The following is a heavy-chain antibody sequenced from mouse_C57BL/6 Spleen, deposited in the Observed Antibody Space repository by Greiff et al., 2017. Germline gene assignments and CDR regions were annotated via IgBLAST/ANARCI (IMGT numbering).Heavy chain of an antibody. D-gene: IGHD3-2*01. V-gene: IGHV14-2*01. Sequence: EVQLQQSGAELVKPGASVKLSCKASGYNFKDYYMHWVKQRTEQGLEWIGRIDPADGETKYAAKFKGKATLTADTSSNTAYLQLSSLTSEDTAVDYCASGDSSGPDYWGQGTTLTVSS. CDR3: ASGDSSGPDY. CDR1: GYNFKDYY. CDR2: IDPADGET. J-gene: IGHJ2*01.